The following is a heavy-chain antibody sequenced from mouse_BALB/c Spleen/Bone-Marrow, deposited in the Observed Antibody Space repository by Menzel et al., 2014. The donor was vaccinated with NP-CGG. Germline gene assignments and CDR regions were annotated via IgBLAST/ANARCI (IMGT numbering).Heavy chain of an antibody. CDR3: ARGGVRGEDYFDY. D-gene: IGHD2-14*01. CDR1: GYTFSSYW. Sequence: VKVVESGAELMKPGASVKISCKATGYTFSSYWIEWVKQRPGHGLEWIGEILPGSGSTNYNEKFKGKATFTADTSSNTAYMQLSSLTSEDSAVYYCARGGVRGEDYFDYWGQGTTLTVSS. V-gene: IGHV1-9*01. J-gene: IGHJ2*01. CDR2: ILPGSGST.